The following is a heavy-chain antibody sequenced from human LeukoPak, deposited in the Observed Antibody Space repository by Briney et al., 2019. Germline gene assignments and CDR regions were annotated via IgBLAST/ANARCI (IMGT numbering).Heavy chain of an antibody. Sequence: GGSLRLSCAASGFTFSSYSMNWVRQAPGKGLEWVSSISISSSYIYYADSVKGRFTISRDNAKNSLYLQMNSLRAEDTAVYYCARPQQYYYGSGSYYYFDYWGQGTLVTVSS. CDR2: ISISSSYI. CDR1: GFTFSSYS. D-gene: IGHD3-10*01. CDR3: ARPQQYYYGSGSYYYFDY. J-gene: IGHJ4*02. V-gene: IGHV3-21*01.